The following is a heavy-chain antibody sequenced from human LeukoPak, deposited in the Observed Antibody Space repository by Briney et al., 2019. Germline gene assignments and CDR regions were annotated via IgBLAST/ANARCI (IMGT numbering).Heavy chain of an antibody. CDR1: GFTFTGYH. CDR3: GRSLGYCSNTRCSPFDP. V-gene: IGHV1-2*02. D-gene: IGHD2-2*01. CDR2: INPNSGDT. Sequence: ASVKVSCKASGFTFTGYHMHWVRQAPGQGLEWMGWINPNSGDTNYAQRFQGRVTMTRDTSINTAYMELSSLRSDDTAVYYCGRSLGYCSNTRCSPFDPWGQGTLVTVSS. J-gene: IGHJ5*02.